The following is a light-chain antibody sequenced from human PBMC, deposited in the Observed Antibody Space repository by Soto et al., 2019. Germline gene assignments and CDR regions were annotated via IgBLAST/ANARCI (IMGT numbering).Light chain of an antibody. CDR3: AAWDDSLSGYV. CDR2: RNN. J-gene: IGLJ1*01. V-gene: IGLV1-47*01. Sequence: QLVLNQPPSASGTPGQRVTLSCSGSSSNIGSNYVYWYQQLPGTAPKLLIYRNNQRPSGVPDRCSGSKSGTSASLAISGLRSEYEADYYCAAWDDSLSGYVFGPGTKLTVL. CDR1: SSNIGSNY.